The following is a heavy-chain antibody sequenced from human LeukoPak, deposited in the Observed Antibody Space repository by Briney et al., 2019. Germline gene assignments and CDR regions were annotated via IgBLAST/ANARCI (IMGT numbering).Heavy chain of an antibody. Sequence: GASVKVSCKASGYTFTSYGISGVRQAPGQGLEWIGWISAYNGNTNYAQKLQGRVTMTTDTSTSTAYMELRSLRSDDTAVYYCARDGGRSSGWYPVDFDYWGQGTLVTVSS. CDR2: ISAYNGNT. D-gene: IGHD6-19*01. V-gene: IGHV1-18*01. CDR1: GYTFTSYG. J-gene: IGHJ4*02. CDR3: ARDGGRSSGWYPVDFDY.